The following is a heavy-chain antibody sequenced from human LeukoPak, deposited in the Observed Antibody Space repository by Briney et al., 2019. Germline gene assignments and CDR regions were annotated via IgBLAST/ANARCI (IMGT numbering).Heavy chain of an antibody. D-gene: IGHD3-3*01. V-gene: IGHV3-30-3*01. CDR1: GFTFSSYA. J-gene: IGHJ4*02. CDR2: ISYDGSNK. Sequence: GGSLRLSCAASGFTFSSYAVHWVRQAPGKGLEWVAVISYDGSNKYYADSVKGRFTISRDNSKNTLYLQMNSLRAEDTAVYYCARGLRITIFGVDDWLDYWGQGTLVTVSS. CDR3: ARGLRITIFGVDDWLDY.